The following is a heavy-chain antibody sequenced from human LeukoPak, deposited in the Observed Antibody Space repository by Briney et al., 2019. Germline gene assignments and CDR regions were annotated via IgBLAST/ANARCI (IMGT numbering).Heavy chain of an antibody. CDR1: GFTFSTHV. V-gene: IGHV3-48*01. Sequence: PGGSLRLSCVASGFTFSTHVMDWVRQAPGKGLEWVSYISSSSIPVYYADSVKGRFTISRDNAKNSLYLQMNSLRAEDTAVYYCARGGGAFDIGGQGTMVTVSS. CDR3: ARGGGAFDI. CDR2: ISSSSIPV. J-gene: IGHJ3*02. D-gene: IGHD3-10*01.